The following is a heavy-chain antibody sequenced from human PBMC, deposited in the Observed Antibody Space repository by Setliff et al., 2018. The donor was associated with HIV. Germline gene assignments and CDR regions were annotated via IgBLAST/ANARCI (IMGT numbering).Heavy chain of an antibody. CDR1: GYTFTSYY. D-gene: IGHD1-26*01. Sequence: ASVKVSCKASGYTFTSYYIHWVRQAPGQGLGWMGIINPSGGSTSYAQRFQGRVTMTRDTSTSTVYMELGSLRSEDTAVYYCARGYSGSYYEDAFDIWGQGTMVTVSS. V-gene: IGHV1-46*01. CDR3: ARGYSGSYYEDAFDI. CDR2: INPSGGST. J-gene: IGHJ3*02.